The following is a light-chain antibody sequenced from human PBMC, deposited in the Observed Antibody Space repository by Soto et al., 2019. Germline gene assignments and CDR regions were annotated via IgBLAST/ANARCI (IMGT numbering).Light chain of an antibody. Sequence: EIVLTQSPGTLSLSPGERATLSCRASQSISSSYLAIAWYQQKPGQPPRLLIYGASSRATGIPDRFSGNGSATDFTLTISRLEPEDFAVYYCQQHDTSPWTFGQGTRVEIK. CDR2: GAS. CDR3: QQHDTSPWT. V-gene: IGKV3-20*01. J-gene: IGKJ1*01. CDR1: QSISSSY.